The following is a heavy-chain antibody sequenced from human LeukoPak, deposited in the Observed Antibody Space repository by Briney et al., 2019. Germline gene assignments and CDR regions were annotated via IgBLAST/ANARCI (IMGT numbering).Heavy chain of an antibody. CDR2: IRYDGSDK. V-gene: IGHV3-30*02. Sequence: SGGSLRLFCAASGFIFRRYGMHWVRRARDKGREGVIFIRYDGSDKYYVDSVKGRFTISRDNSKHTLYLQMNSLRAEDTAVYFCAKDFYGSGSYLGPADYCGQGPLVTVAS. CDR1: GFIFRRYG. D-gene: IGHD3-10*01. CDR3: AKDFYGSGSYLGPADY. J-gene: IGHJ4*02.